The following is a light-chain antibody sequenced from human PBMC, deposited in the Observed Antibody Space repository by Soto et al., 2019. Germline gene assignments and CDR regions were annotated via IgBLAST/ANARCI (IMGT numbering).Light chain of an antibody. CDR3: QLSVLPPHR. V-gene: IGKV1-39*01. CDR1: QSISSY. J-gene: IGKJ2*03. CDR2: AAS. Sequence: MQMTRVGYARSSSVGERVAITCRASQSISSYLNWYQQKPGKAPKLLIYAASSLQSGVPSRFSGSGSGPDFTLTSSRLQPEDFATYYSQLSVLPPHRFGQGTKVDIK.